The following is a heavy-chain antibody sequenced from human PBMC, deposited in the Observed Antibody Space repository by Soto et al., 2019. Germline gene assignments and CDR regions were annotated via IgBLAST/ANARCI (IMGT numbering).Heavy chain of an antibody. J-gene: IGHJ6*02. Sequence: QVQLVESGGGVVQPGTSLSLSCTTSGFTFSNHAMHWVRQAPGKGLEWVAQIWYDGSNKYYADSVKGRFTISRDNARNMVYGHTNSLRVEDTAVYYCARDGQQLAPYAWEVWGQGTSVTV. V-gene: IGHV3-33*01. CDR1: GFTFSNHA. CDR2: IWYDGSNK. D-gene: IGHD6-13*01. CDR3: ARDGQQLAPYAWEV.